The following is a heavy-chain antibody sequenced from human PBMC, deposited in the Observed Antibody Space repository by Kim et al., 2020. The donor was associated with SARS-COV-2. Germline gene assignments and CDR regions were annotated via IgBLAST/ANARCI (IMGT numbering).Heavy chain of an antibody. V-gene: IGHV1-3*01. Sequence: QEFQGRVTITRDTSASTAYMELSSLRSEDTAVYYCARDRDSSSPYCDYWGQGTLVTVSS. D-gene: IGHD6-13*01. J-gene: IGHJ4*02. CDR3: ARDRDSSSPYCDY.